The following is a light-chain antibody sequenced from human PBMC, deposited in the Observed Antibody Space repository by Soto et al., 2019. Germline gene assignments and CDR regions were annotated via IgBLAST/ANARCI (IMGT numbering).Light chain of an antibody. Sequence: QSVLTQPPSASGTPGQRVTISCSGSSSNIGTNFVYWYQQLPGTAPKLLIFSNAQRPSGVPDRFSGSRSGTSASQAISGLRSEDEADYYCAAWDDSLSGWVFGGGTKLTVL. V-gene: IGLV1-47*02. CDR2: SNA. J-gene: IGLJ3*02. CDR3: AAWDDSLSGWV. CDR1: SSNIGTNF.